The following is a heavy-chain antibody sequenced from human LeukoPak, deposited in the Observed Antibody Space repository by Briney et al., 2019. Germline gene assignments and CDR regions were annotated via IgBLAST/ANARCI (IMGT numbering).Heavy chain of an antibody. Sequence: GGSLRLSCAASGFTVSSNYMSWVRQAPGKGLEWVSVIYSGGSTYYADSVKGRFTISRDYSKNTLYLQMNSLRAEDTAVYYCASNVITTHYFDYWGQGTLVTVSS. J-gene: IGHJ4*02. D-gene: IGHD3-22*01. V-gene: IGHV3-66*02. CDR1: GFTVSSNY. CDR2: IYSGGST. CDR3: ASNVITTHYFDY.